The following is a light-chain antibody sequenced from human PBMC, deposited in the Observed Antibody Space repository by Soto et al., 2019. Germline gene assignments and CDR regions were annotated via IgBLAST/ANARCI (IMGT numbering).Light chain of an antibody. J-gene: IGKJ1*01. CDR3: QQYDTYSWT. V-gene: IGKV1-5*03. CDR2: KAS. CDR1: QSISS. Sequence: DIQMTQSPSTLSASVGDRVTITCRASQSISSLAWYQQKPGKAPKLLIYKASSLESGVPSRFSGSGSGTEFTLTISSLQPDDFATYYCQQYDTYSWTFGQGTNVEIK.